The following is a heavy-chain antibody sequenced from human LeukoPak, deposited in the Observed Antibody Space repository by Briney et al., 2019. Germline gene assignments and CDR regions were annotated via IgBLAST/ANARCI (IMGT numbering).Heavy chain of an antibody. J-gene: IGHJ4*02. D-gene: IGHD3-16*01. V-gene: IGHV3-7*04. CDR2: IKSDGSEK. CDR1: GFTFSGYW. CDR3: ARMSRYGLDY. Sequence: GGSLRLSCAASGFTFSGYWMSWVRQAPGKGLEWLANIKSDGSEKYYVDSGKGRSTISRDNAKNSLYLQMNSLRPEDTAVYYCARMSRYGLDYWGQGTLVTVSS.